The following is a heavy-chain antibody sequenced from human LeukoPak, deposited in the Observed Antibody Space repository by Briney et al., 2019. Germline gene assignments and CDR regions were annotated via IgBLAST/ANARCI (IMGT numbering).Heavy chain of an antibody. Sequence: GGSLRLSCAASGFTFSSYGMSWVRQAPGKGLEWVSAISGSGDITYSADSVKGRFTISRDNSKNTLYLQMNSLRAEDTAVYYCAKDRTSNWYYFDYWGQGILSPSPQ. CDR3: AKDRTSNWYYFDY. D-gene: IGHD6-13*01. CDR1: GFTFSSYG. CDR2: ISGSGDIT. V-gene: IGHV3-23*01. J-gene: IGHJ4*02.